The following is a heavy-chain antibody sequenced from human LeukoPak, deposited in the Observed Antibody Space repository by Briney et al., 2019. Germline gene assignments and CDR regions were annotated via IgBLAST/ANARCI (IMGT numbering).Heavy chain of an antibody. Sequence: SGTLSLTCAVSGGSISSSNWWSWVRQPPGKGLEWIGEIYHSGSTYYNPSLKSRVTISVDTSKNQFSLKLSSVTAADTAVYYCARVWQESWRGLTNYYFDYWGQGTLVTVSS. CDR1: GGSISSSNW. D-gene: IGHD3-3*01. J-gene: IGHJ4*02. V-gene: IGHV4-4*02. CDR2: IYHSGST. CDR3: ARVWQESWRGLTNYYFDY.